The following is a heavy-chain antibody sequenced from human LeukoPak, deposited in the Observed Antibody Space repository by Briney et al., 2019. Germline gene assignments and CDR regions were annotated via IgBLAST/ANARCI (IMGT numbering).Heavy chain of an antibody. Sequence: GGSLRLSCVASGFTFSSHAMSWVRQAPGKGLEWVSFISDSGGTTYYADSVKGRLTISRDNSKNTLYLQMDSLRAEDTAVHYCARGRAVAGTYFDYWGQGTLVTVSS. V-gene: IGHV3-23*01. J-gene: IGHJ4*02. CDR3: ARGRAVAGTYFDY. D-gene: IGHD6-19*01. CDR1: GFTFSSHA. CDR2: ISDSGGTT.